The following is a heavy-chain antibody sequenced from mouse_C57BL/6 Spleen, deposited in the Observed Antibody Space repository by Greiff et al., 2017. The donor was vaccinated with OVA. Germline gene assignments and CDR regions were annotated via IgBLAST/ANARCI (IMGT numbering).Heavy chain of an antibody. J-gene: IGHJ3*01. CDR2: IDPSDSYT. Sequence: QVQLQQPGAELVRPGTSVKLSCKASGYTFTSYWMHWVKQRPGQGLEWIGVIDPSDSYTNYNQKFKGKATLTVDTSSSTAYMQLSSLTSEDSAVYYCARYYDYDVSWFAYWGQGTLVTVAA. D-gene: IGHD2-4*01. CDR1: GYTFTSYW. CDR3: ARYYDYDVSWFAY. V-gene: IGHV1-59*01.